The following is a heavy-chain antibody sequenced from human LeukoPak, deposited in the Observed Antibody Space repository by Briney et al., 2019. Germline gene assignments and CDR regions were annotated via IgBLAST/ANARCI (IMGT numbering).Heavy chain of an antibody. D-gene: IGHD3-22*01. CDR2: ISWNSGSI. CDR3: AKGYYYDSSGYYNHDAFDI. V-gene: IGHV3-9*01. Sequence: GRSLRLSCAASGFTFDDYAMHWVRQAPGKGPEWVSGISWNSGSIGYADSVKGRFTISRDNAKNSLYLQMNSLRAEDTALYYCAKGYYYDSSGYYNHDAFDIWGQGTMVTVSS. CDR1: GFTFDDYA. J-gene: IGHJ3*02.